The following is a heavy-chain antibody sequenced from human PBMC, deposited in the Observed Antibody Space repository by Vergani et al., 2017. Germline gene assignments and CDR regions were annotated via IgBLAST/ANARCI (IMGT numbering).Heavy chain of an antibody. CDR1: GYTFTDYY. J-gene: IGHJ3*01. Sequence: EVQLVQSGAEVKKPGATVKISCKVSGYTFTDYYMHWVPQAPGKGLEWMGLVDPEDAETVYAEKFQGIVTITADTSTYTAYMELSSLRSEDTAVYYCATVAMAKSDSFDFWGQGTMVTVSS. V-gene: IGHV1-69-2*01. CDR3: ATVAMAKSDSFDF. D-gene: IGHD2-2*01. CDR2: VDPEDAET.